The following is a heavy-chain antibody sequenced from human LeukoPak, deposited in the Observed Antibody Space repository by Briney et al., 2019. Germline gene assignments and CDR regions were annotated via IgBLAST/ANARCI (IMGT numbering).Heavy chain of an antibody. J-gene: IGHJ4*02. CDR3: ASHGYCSGGSCSNYFDY. D-gene: IGHD2-15*01. V-gene: IGHV4-39*01. CDR2: IYYSGST. Sequence: PSETLSLTRTVSGGSISSSSYYWGWIRQPPGKGLEWIGSIYYSGSTYYNPSLKSRVTISVDTSKNQFSLKLSSVTAADTAVYYCASHGYCSGGSCSNYFDYWGQGTLVTVSS. CDR1: GGSISSSSYY.